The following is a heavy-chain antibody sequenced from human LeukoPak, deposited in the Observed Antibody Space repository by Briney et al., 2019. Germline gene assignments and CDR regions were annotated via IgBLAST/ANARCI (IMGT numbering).Heavy chain of an antibody. CDR2: ISAYSGDT. V-gene: IGHV1-18*01. CDR1: GYTFTSYG. D-gene: IGHD2/OR15-2a*01. Sequence: ASVKVSCKASGYTFTSYGISWVRQAPGQGLEWMGWISAYSGDTNYAQKFQGRATMTTDTSTSTAYMELRSLSSDDTAVYYCARVSRGVNICDSWGQGTLVTVSS. J-gene: IGHJ4*02. CDR3: ARVSRGVNICDS.